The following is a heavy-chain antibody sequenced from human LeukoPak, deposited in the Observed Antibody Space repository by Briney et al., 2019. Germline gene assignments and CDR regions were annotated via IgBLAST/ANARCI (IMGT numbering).Heavy chain of an antibody. V-gene: IGHV1-18*04. CDR1: GYTFTTYT. D-gene: IGHD5-12*01. J-gene: IGHJ4*02. CDR2: ISVYNGNT. Sequence: ASVKVSCKASGYTFTTYTISWVRQAPGQGLEWMGWISVYNGNTNTALKFQGRVTMTADRSTITAYMELRRLASDDTAVYYCARWDRVDIAATNDDYWGQGTLVTVSS. CDR3: ARWDRVDIAATNDDY.